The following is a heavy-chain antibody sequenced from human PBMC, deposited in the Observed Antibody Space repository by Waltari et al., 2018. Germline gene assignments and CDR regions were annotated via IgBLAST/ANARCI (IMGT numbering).Heavy chain of an antibody. Sequence: QVQLVESGGGVVQPGRSLSLSCAASGFTFSSYGMHWVRQAPGKGLEWVAVIWYDGSNKYYADSVKGRFTISRDNSKNTLYLQMNSLRAEDTAVYYCAREPYYYDSSGYSISTHFDYWGQGTLVTVSS. CDR1: GFTFSSYG. J-gene: IGHJ4*02. D-gene: IGHD3-22*01. V-gene: IGHV3-33*01. CDR2: IWYDGSNK. CDR3: AREPYYYDSSGYSISTHFDY.